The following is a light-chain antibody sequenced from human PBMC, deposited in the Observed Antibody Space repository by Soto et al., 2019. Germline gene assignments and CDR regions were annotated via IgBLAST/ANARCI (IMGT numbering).Light chain of an antibody. V-gene: IGKV3-20*01. CDR1: QSVNSNY. CDR3: QQYGTSPPGVT. CDR2: DTS. Sequence: EIVLMQSPGTLSLSPGEGATLSCRASQSVNSNYLAWYQQKPGQAPTVLIFDTSRRATGVPDRFSGSGSGTDFTLTISRLEPDDFAVYYCQQYGTSPPGVTFGPGTKVDMK. J-gene: IGKJ3*01.